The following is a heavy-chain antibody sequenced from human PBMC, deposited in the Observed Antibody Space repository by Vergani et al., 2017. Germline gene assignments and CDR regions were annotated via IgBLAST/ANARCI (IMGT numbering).Heavy chain of an antibody. J-gene: IGHJ4*02. V-gene: IGHV1-2*02. D-gene: IGHD3-22*01. CDR1: GYTFTGYY. CDR3: ARDLHGYYYDSSGSDY. CDR2: INPNSGGT. Sequence: QVQLVQSGAEVKKPGASVKVSCKASGYTFTGYYMHWVRQAPGQGLEWMGWINPNSGGTNYAQKFQGRVTMTRDTSISTAYMELSRLRSDETAVYYCARDLHGYYYDSSGSDYWGQGTLVTVSS.